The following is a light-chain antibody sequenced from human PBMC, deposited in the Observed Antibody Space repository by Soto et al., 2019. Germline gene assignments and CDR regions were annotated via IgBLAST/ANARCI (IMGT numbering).Light chain of an antibody. CDR1: QSVSTY. J-gene: IGKJ4*01. CDR2: DAS. CDR3: QQRSNGLS. V-gene: IGKV3-11*01. Sequence: EIVLTQSPATLSLSPGERATLSCRASQSVSTYLAWYQQNPGQAPRLLIYDASNRATGIPARFSGSGSGTEFTLTINSLEPEDFAVYYCQQRSNGLSFGGGTKVEIK.